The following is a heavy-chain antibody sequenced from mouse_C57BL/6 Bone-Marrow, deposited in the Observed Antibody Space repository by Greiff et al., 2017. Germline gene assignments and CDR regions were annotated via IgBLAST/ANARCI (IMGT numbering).Heavy chain of an antibody. V-gene: IGHV2-2*01. Sequence: QVQLKESGPGLVQPSQSLSISCTVSGFSLTSYGVHWVRQSPGKGLEWLGVIWRGGSTDYNAAFISRLSISKDNSTRQVFFKMNSLQADDTAIYYCARKGNYGSSYWYFDVWGTGTPVTGSS. CDR3: ARKGNYGSSYWYFDV. CDR1: GFSLTSYG. D-gene: IGHD1-1*01. J-gene: IGHJ1*03. CDR2: IWRGGST.